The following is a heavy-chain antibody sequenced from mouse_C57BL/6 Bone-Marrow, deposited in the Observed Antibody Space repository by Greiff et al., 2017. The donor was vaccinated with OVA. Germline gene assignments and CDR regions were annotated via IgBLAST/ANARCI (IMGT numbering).Heavy chain of an antibody. J-gene: IGHJ2*01. CDR3: ARYYYGSSYPYYFDY. D-gene: IGHD1-1*01. V-gene: IGHV5-17*01. Sequence: EVKLVASGGGLVKPGGSLKLSCAASGFNFSDYGMHWVRQAPEKGLEWVAYISSGSSTIYYADTVKGRFTISRDNAKNTLFLQMTSLRSEDTAMYYCARYYYGSSYPYYFDYWGQGTTLTVSS. CDR1: GFNFSDYG. CDR2: ISSGSSTI.